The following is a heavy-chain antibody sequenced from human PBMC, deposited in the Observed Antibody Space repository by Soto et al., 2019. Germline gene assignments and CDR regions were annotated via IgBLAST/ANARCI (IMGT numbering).Heavy chain of an antibody. D-gene: IGHD2-2*01. V-gene: IGHV3-30*18. CDR1: GFTFSSYG. J-gene: IGHJ3*02. CDR2: ISYDGSNK. Sequence: GGSLRLSCAASGFTFSSYGMHWVRQAPGKGLEWVAVISYDGSNKYYADSVKGRFTISRDNSKNALSLQMNSLRAEDTAVYYCTKALYCSSTSCYSGGDTFQIWGQGTMVTVSS. CDR3: TKALYCSSTSCYSGGDTFQI.